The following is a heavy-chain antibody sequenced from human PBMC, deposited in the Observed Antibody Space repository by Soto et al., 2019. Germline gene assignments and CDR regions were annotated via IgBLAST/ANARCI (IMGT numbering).Heavy chain of an antibody. CDR3: SRDGDYTIFGF. Sequence: EVQLVESGGGLVQPGGSLRLSCAASGFTFSSYSMNWVRQAPGKGLEWVSYISSSSSTIYYADSVKGRFTISRDNAKNSLYLQMDSLRAEDTAVYYCSRDGDYTIFGFGGQGTLVPVSS. CDR2: ISSSSSTI. D-gene: IGHD3-3*01. J-gene: IGHJ4*02. V-gene: IGHV3-48*01. CDR1: GFTFSSYS.